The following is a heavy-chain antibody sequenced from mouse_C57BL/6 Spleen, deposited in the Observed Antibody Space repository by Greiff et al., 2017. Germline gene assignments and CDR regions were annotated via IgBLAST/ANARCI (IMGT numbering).Heavy chain of an antibody. J-gene: IGHJ1*03. D-gene: IGHD2-4*01. CDR1: GYTFTSYG. CDR2: IYPRSGNT. V-gene: IGHV1-81*01. CDR3: ARRREDYDTWYFDV. Sequence: VQLQQSGAELARPGASVKLSCKASGYTFTSYGISWVKQRTGQGLEWIGEIYPRSGNTYYNEKFKGKATLTADKSSSTAYMELRSLTSEDSAVYFCARRREDYDTWYFDVWGTGTTVTVSS.